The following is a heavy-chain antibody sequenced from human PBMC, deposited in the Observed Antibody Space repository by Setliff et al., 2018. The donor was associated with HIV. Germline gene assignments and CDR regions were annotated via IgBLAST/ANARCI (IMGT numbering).Heavy chain of an antibody. J-gene: IGHJ3*02. D-gene: IGHD6-19*01. CDR2: IYSDGST. V-gene: IGHV3-66*02. CDR1: GFTVSSYY. CDR3: ATSSRGWGQDAFDI. Sequence: PGGSLRLSCAASGFTVSSYYMSWVRQAPGKGLEWISTIYSDGSTYHADSVKGRFTLSRDNSKNTLYLQMNSLRGDDTAVYYCATSSRGWGQDAFDIWGQGTMVTVSS.